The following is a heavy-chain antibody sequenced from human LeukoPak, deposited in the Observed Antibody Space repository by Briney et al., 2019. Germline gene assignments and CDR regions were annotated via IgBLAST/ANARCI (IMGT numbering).Heavy chain of an antibody. D-gene: IGHD3-10*01. J-gene: IGHJ4*02. CDR3: AKEASGYGYYFDY. CDR1: GFTFSSNS. CDR2: ISDSGGTT. V-gene: IGHV3-23*01. Sequence: GGSLRLSCAASGFTFSSNSMNWVRQAPGKGLEWVSVISDSGGTTFYADSVKGRFTISRDNSKNTLYLQMSSLRAEDTAVYYCAKEASGYGYYFDYWGQGTLVTVSS.